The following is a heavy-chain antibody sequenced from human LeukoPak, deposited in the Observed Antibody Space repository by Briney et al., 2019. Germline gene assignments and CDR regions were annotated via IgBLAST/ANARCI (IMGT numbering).Heavy chain of an antibody. J-gene: IGHJ4*02. CDR3: ARASDLDSFDY. CDR1: GYTFTTYG. V-gene: IGHV1-18*01. Sequence: AASVKVSCKTPGYTFTTYGISWVRQAPGQGLEWMGWINAYNGNTIYAQKLQGRVTMTTDTSASTAYMELRSLRSDDTAVYYCARASDLDSFDYWGQGTLVTVSS. CDR2: INAYNGNT.